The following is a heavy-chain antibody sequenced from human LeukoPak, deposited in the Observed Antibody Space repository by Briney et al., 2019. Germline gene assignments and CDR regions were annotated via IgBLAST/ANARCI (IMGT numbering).Heavy chain of an antibody. CDR2: ISPNSKTI. Sequence: PGESLTLSCVVYGFTFSRYSLNWVRQAPGKGREWVSYISPNSKTIKYADSVVRRFAISRSNGKDHVYLQMTSLRAEDPAVYYCARYCDSTGYLKEGYVIWGRGTLVTVSS. V-gene: IGHV3-48*01. D-gene: IGHD3-22*01. J-gene: IGHJ3*02. CDR1: GFTFSRYS. CDR3: ARYCDSTGYLKEGYVI.